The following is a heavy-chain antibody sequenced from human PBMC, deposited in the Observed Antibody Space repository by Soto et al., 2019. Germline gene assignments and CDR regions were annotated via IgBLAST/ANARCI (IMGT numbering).Heavy chain of an antibody. CDR3: ARLEEDDSSGYYYRYFDY. V-gene: IGHV5-51*01. CDR2: IYPGDSDT. CDR1: GYSFTSYW. J-gene: IGHJ4*02. Sequence: ESLKISCKGSGYSFTSYWIGWVRQMPGKGLEWMGIIYPGDSDTRYSPSFQGQVTISADKSISTAYLQWSSLKASDTAMYYCARLEEDDSSGYYYRYFDYWGQGTLVTVSS. D-gene: IGHD3-22*01.